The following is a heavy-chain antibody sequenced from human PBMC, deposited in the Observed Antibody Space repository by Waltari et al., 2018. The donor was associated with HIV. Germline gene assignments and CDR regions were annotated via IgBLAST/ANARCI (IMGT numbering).Heavy chain of an antibody. CDR2: IYSGGST. CDR1: GFPVSSNY. J-gene: IGHJ4*02. V-gene: IGHV3-53*01. Sequence: EVQLVQSGGGLIQPGGSLSLSCAASGFPVSSNYMSWVRQAPGQGLEWVSVIYSGGSTFYADSVQGRFTISRDNAKNTLFLQLNSLRAEDTAVYYCARDRGDSFFPYWGQGTLVTVSS. D-gene: IGHD5-18*01. CDR3: ARDRGDSFFPY.